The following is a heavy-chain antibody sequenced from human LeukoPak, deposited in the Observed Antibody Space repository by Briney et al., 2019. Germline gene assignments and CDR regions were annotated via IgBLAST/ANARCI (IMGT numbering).Heavy chain of an antibody. V-gene: IGHV1-2*02. D-gene: IGHD4-11*01. J-gene: IGHJ3*02. Sequence: ASVKVSCKASGYTFACYYMHWVGQAPGQGLEWMGWIKPNSGGTNYAQKLKGRVTMTTDTSTSTAYMDLRTLRSDDSAVYYCVKATVTYDAFDIWGQGTMVTVSS. CDR2: IKPNSGGT. CDR1: GYTFACYY. CDR3: VKATVTYDAFDI.